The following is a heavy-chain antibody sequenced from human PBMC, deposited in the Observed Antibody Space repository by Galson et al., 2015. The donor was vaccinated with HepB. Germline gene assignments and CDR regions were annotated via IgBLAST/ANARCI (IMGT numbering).Heavy chain of an antibody. D-gene: IGHD2-2*01. V-gene: IGHV3-53*01. J-gene: IGHJ6*02. CDR3: ARVPAAPIYYYDMDA. Sequence: SLRLSCAVSGFTVSTNYMSWVRQAPGKGLEWVSFIHSGGSTYYAASVRGRFTISRDNSKNTLYLQMNSLRVEDTAVYFCARVPAAPIYYYDMDAWGQGTTVTVSS. CDR1: GFTVSTNY. CDR2: IHSGGST.